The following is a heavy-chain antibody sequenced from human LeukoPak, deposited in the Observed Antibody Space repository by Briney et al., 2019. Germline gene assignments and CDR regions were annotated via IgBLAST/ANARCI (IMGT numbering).Heavy chain of an antibody. CDR2: IYHSGST. Sequence: SETLSLTCAVSGGSISSGGYSWSWIRQPPGKGLEWIGYIYHSGSTYYNPSLKSRVTISVDRSKNKFSLELSSVTAADTAVYYCARVVGYCSSTSCPYNWFDPWGQGTLVTVSS. CDR1: GGSISSGGYS. D-gene: IGHD2-2*01. V-gene: IGHV4-30-2*01. J-gene: IGHJ5*02. CDR3: ARVVGYCSSTSCPYNWFDP.